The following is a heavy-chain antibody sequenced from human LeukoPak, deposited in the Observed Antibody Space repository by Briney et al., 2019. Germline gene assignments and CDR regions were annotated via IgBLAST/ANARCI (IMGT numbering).Heavy chain of an antibody. CDR2: IFYSGNT. J-gene: IGHJ4*02. D-gene: IGHD2-2*02. CDR3: ARAPANCSTTCYTLTTHFFDH. Sequence: SETLSLTCTVSGDSINSGDYYWGWIRQPPGKGLEHIGSIFYSGNTYYDPSLRSRVTISLDTSKNLFSLHLTSVTAADTAVYYCARAPANCSTTCYTLTTHFFDHWGQGSRVTVSS. V-gene: IGHV4-39*02. CDR1: GDSINSGDYY.